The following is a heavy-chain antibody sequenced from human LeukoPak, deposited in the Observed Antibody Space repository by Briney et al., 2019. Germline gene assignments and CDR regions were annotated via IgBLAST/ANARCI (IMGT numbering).Heavy chain of an antibody. V-gene: IGHV3-7*01. CDR2: IKQDGSEK. D-gene: IGHD2-15*01. J-gene: IGHJ4*02. CDR3: ARAPRRCSGGRCYSSTFDY. Sequence: GGSLRLSCAASGFTFSIYAMYWVRQAPGKGLEWVANIKQDGSEKYYVDSVKGRFTISRDNAKNSLYLQMNSLRAEDTAVYYCARAPRRCSGGRCYSSTFDYWGQGTRVTVSS. CDR1: GFTFSIYA.